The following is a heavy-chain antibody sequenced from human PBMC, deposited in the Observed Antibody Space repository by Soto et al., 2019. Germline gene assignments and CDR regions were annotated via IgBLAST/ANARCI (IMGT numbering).Heavy chain of an antibody. V-gene: IGHV1-8*01. CDR1: GYTFTSYD. J-gene: IGHJ3*02. CDR2: MNPNSGNT. D-gene: IGHD3-10*01. CDR3: ASGINSSASGDEAFEI. Sequence: QVQLVQSGAEVKKPGASVKVSCKASGYTFTSYDINWVRQATGQGLEWMGWMNPNSGNTGYAQKFQGRVTMTRNTSISTAYMELSSLRSEDPAVYYCASGINSSASGDEAFEIWGQGTMVTVSS.